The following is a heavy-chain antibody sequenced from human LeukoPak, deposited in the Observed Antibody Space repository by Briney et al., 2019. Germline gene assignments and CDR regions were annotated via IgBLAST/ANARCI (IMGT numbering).Heavy chain of an antibody. J-gene: IGHJ4*02. D-gene: IGHD6-19*01. V-gene: IGHV4-34*01. CDR3: ARQEAVAGRISFSVIDY. Sequence: PSETLSLTCAVYGGSFSGYYWSWIRQPPGKGLEWIGEINHSGSTNYNPSLKSRVTISVDTSKNQFSLKLSSVTAADTAVYYCARQEAVAGRISFSVIDYWGQGTLVTVPS. CDR2: INHSGST. CDR1: GGSFSGYY.